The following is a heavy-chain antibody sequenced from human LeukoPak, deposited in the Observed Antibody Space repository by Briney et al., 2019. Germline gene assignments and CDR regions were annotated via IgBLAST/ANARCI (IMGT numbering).Heavy chain of an antibody. Sequence: SETLSLTCTVSGGSISSGSYYWSWIRQPAGKGLEWIGRIYTSGSTNYNPSLKRRVTISVDTSKNQFSLKLSSVTAADTAVYYCARGARWYSDLNWFDPWGQGTLVTVSS. CDR1: GGSISSGSYY. CDR3: ARGARWYSDLNWFDP. J-gene: IGHJ5*02. CDR2: IYTSGST. V-gene: IGHV4-61*02. D-gene: IGHD6-13*01.